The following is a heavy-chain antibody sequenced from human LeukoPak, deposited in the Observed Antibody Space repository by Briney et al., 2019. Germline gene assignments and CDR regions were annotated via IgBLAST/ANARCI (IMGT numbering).Heavy chain of an antibody. V-gene: IGHV3-64*01. J-gene: IGHJ4*02. CDR3: ARADSGPSFPPDY. CDR2: ISSNGDST. D-gene: IGHD5-12*01. Sequence: GGSLRLSCAASGLTFSNYAMHWVRQAPGKGPEFVSAISSNGDSTYDANSVKGRFAISRDNSRNRLYLQMGSLRAEDTAVYYCARADSGPSFPPDYWGQGTLVTVSS. CDR1: GLTFSNYA.